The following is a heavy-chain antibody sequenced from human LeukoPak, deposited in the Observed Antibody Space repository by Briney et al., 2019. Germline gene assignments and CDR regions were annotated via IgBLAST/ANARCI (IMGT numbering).Heavy chain of an antibody. CDR2: INTNTGNP. CDR3: ARGQWLVSYYYYYGMDV. V-gene: IGHV7-4-1*02. Sequence: GASVKVSCKASGYTFTSYAMNWVRQAPGQGLEWMGWINTNTGNPTYAQGFTGRFVFSLDTSVSTAYLQISSLKAEDTAVYYCARGQWLVSYYYYYGMDVWGQGTTVTVSS. J-gene: IGHJ6*02. CDR1: GYTFTSYA. D-gene: IGHD6-19*01.